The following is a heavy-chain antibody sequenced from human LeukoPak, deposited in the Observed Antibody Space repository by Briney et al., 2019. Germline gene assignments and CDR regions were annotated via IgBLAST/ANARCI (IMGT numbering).Heavy chain of an antibody. J-gene: IGHJ4*02. CDR1: GYTFTSYG. CDR3: ARGYCTNGVCLEIDY. V-gene: IGHV1-18*01. D-gene: IGHD2-8*01. CDR2: ISAYNGNT. Sequence: ASVKVSCKASGYTFTSYGISWVRQAPGQGLEWMGWISAYNGNTNYAQKLQGRVTMTTDTSTSTAYMELRSLRSDDTAVYYCARGYCTNGVCLEIDYWGQGTLVTVSS.